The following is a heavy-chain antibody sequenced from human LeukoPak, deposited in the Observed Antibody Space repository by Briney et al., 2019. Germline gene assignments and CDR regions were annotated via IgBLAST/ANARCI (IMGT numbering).Heavy chain of an antibody. CDR1: GGSIRSSSYY. Sequence: SETLSLTCTVPGGSIRSSSYYWGWIRQPPGKGLEWIVSIHYCWSTYYTPSLKSRVTISVDTSNNQFSLKLISVTAADTAVYYCARCYYDSAVYYPPQYWGQGTLVTVSS. CDR2: IHYCWST. D-gene: IGHD3-22*01. J-gene: IGHJ4*02. CDR3: ARCYYDSAVYYPPQY. V-gene: IGHV4-39*01.